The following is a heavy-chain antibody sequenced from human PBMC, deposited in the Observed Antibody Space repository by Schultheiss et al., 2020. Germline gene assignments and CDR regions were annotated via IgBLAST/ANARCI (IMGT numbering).Heavy chain of an antibody. J-gene: IGHJ4*02. CDR2: INSGGSST. CDR1: GFTFSSYA. Sequence: GESLKISCAASGFTFSSYAMSWVRQAPGKGLEWVSRINSGGSSTIYADSVKGRFTISRDNAKNTLCLQMNSLRAEDTAVYYCTTIQYYYDRETDYWGQGTLVTVSS. V-gene: IGHV3-74*01. CDR3: TTIQYYYDRETDY. D-gene: IGHD3-22*01.